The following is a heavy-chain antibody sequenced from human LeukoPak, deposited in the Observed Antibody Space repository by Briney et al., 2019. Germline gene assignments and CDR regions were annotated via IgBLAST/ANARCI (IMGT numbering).Heavy chain of an antibody. D-gene: IGHD1-26*01. CDR2: TRNKANSYTT. J-gene: IGHJ3*02. V-gene: IGHV3-72*01. CDR3: ARVPWAMGAFDI. Sequence: GGSLRLSCAASGFTFSDHYMDWVRQAPGKGLEWVGRTRNKANSYTTEYAASVKGRFTISRDDSKNSLYLQMNSLKTEDTAVYYCARVPWAMGAFDIWGQGTMVTVSS. CDR1: GFTFSDHY.